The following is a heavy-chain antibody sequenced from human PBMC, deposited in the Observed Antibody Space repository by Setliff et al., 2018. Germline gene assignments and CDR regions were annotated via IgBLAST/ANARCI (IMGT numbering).Heavy chain of an antibody. Sequence: RASVKVSCKASGYTFTSYDINWVRQATGQGLEWMGWMNPNSGNTGYAQKFQGRVTITRNTSISTAYMELSSLRSEDTAVYYCARGGGQIHYDFWSGYLVYWGQGTLVTVSS. CDR1: GYTFTSYD. J-gene: IGHJ4*02. V-gene: IGHV1-8*03. CDR2: MNPNSGNT. D-gene: IGHD3-3*01. CDR3: ARGGGQIHYDFWSGYLVY.